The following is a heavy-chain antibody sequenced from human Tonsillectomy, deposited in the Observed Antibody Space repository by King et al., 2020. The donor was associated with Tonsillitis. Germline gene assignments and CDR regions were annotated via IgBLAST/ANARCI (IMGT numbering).Heavy chain of an antibody. CDR1: GFTFSSYE. Sequence: QLVESGGGLVQPGGSLRLSCAASGFTFSSYEMNWVRQAPGKGLEWGSYISSSDSTIYYAHSVKGRFPISRDNAKNSLYLQMNSLRAEDTAVYYCARGLPHYYGSGSRYFDYWGQGTLVTVSS. CDR3: ARGLPHYYGSGSRYFDY. V-gene: IGHV3-48*03. J-gene: IGHJ4*02. D-gene: IGHD3-10*01. CDR2: ISSSDSTI.